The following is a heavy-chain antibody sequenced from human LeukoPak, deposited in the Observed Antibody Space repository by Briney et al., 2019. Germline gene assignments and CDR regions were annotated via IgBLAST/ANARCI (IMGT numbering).Heavy chain of an antibody. J-gene: IGHJ4*02. V-gene: IGHV3-30*02. Sequence: GGSLRLSCAASGFTFSTYGMHWVRQAPGKGLEWVAFIRYDGSNKYYADSVKGRFIISRDNSKNTLYLRMNSLRSEDTAVYYCAKDFSQLVLSYFDYWGQGTLVTVSS. CDR3: AKDFSQLVLSYFDY. CDR2: IRYDGSNK. D-gene: IGHD6-13*01. CDR1: GFTFSTYG.